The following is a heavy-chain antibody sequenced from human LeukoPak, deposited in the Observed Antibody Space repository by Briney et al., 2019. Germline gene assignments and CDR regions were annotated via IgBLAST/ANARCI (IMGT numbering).Heavy chain of an antibody. D-gene: IGHD3-22*01. CDR2: MNPNSGNT. J-gene: IGHJ6*02. CDR1: GYTFTSYD. CDR3: ARQRTMIVVALRNYYGMDV. V-gene: IGHV1-8*01. Sequence: ASVKVSCKASGYTFTSYDINWVRQATGQGLEWMGWMNPNSGNTGYAQKFQGRVTMTRNTSISTAYMELSSLRSEDTAVYYCARQRTMIVVALRNYYGMDVWGQGTTVTVSS.